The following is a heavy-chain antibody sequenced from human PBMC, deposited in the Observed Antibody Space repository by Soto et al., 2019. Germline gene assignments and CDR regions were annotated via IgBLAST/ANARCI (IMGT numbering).Heavy chain of an antibody. Sequence: QVQLVESRGGLVKPGGSLRLSCAASGFTFSDYYMSWIRQAPGKGLEWVSHISGSGSTIYFADSVKGRFTISRDNAKNSLYLQMNSLRAEDTAVYYCARDCSSSSCYGYFQHWGQGTRVTVSS. D-gene: IGHD2-2*01. CDR2: ISGSGSTI. CDR1: GFTFSDYY. V-gene: IGHV3-11*01. J-gene: IGHJ1*01. CDR3: ARDCSSSSCYGYFQH.